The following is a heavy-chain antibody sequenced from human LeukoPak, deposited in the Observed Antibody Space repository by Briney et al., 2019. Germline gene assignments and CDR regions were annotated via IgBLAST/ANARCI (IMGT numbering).Heavy chain of an antibody. J-gene: IGHJ6*02. CDR2: ISAYNGNT. D-gene: IGHD6-19*01. Sequence: ASVKVSCTASGYTFTSYGISWVRQAPGQGLEWMGWISAYNGNTNYAQKLQGRVTMTTDTSTSTAYMELRSLRSDDTAVYYCARPTNSGWYYYGMDVWGQGTTVTVSS. V-gene: IGHV1-18*01. CDR1: GYTFTSYG. CDR3: ARPTNSGWYYYGMDV.